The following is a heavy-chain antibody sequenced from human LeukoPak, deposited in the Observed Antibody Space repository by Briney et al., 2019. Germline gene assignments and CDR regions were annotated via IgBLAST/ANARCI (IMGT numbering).Heavy chain of an antibody. J-gene: IGHJ3*02. Sequence: GGSLRLSCAASGFTFSSYGMHGVRQAPGKGLEWVAFIRYDGSNKYYADSVKGRFTISRDNSKNTLYLQMNSLRAEDTAVYYCAKVFGELVDAFDIWGQGTMVTVSS. D-gene: IGHD3-10*01. CDR3: AKVFGELVDAFDI. CDR2: IRYDGSNK. V-gene: IGHV3-30*02. CDR1: GFTFSSYG.